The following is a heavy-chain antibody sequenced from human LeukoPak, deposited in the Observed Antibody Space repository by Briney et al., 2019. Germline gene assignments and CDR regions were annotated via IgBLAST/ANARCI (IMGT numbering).Heavy chain of an antibody. Sequence: GGSLRLSCAASGFIFSSYAMHWVRQAPGKGLEWVAVISYDGSNKYYADSVKGRFTISRDNSKNTLYLQMNSLRAEDTAVYYCAKAEPPYYYDSSPATHWGQGTLVTVSS. CDR2: ISYDGSNK. CDR3: AKAEPPYYYDSSPATH. J-gene: IGHJ1*01. D-gene: IGHD3-22*01. V-gene: IGHV3-30*04. CDR1: GFIFSSYA.